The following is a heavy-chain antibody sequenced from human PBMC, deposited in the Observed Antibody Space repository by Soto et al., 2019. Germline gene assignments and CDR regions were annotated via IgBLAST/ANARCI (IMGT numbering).Heavy chain of an antibody. CDR1: GFTFSAYW. CDR3: ARGPRVSSTGTGAH. D-gene: IGHD1-1*01. V-gene: IGHV3-74*01. J-gene: IGHJ4*02. CDR2: ISDDGSTA. Sequence: GQSLKISCAVSGFTFSAYWMHWVRQVPGKGLTWVSRISDDGSTATYADSVKGRFVISRDNAKNSLYLEMNTLRADDSGLYYCARGPRVSSTGTGAHWGRGTLVTVSS.